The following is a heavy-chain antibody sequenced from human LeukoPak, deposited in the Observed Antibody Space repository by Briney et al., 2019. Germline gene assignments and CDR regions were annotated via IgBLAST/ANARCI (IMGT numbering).Heavy chain of an antibody. V-gene: IGHV4-4*07. J-gene: IGHJ3*02. CDR2: IYTSGST. CDR3: ARVHYYDSSGLDAFDI. CDR1: GGSISSYY. D-gene: IGHD3-22*01. Sequence: SETLSLTCTVSGGSISSYYWSWIRQPAGKGLGWIGRIYTSGSTNYNPSLKSRVTMSVDTSKNQFSLKLSSVTAADTAVYYCARVHYYDSSGLDAFDIWGQGTMVTVSS.